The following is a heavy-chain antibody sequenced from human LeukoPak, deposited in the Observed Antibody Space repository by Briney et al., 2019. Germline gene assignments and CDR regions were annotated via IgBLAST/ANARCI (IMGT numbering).Heavy chain of an antibody. D-gene: IGHD5-18*01. Sequence: SVKVSCKASGFTFSSSAMQWVRQARGQRLEWIGWIVLGSGNTKYAQKFQERVTITRDMSTSTAYMELSSLRSEDTVVYYCAAETSMDTGWFDPWGQGTLVTVSS. CDR1: GFTFSSSA. V-gene: IGHV1-58*02. CDR2: IVLGSGNT. J-gene: IGHJ5*02. CDR3: AAETSMDTGWFDP.